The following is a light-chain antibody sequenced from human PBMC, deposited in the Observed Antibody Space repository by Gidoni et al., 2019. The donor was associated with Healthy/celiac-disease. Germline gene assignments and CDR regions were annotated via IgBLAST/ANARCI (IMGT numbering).Light chain of an antibody. J-gene: IGKJ2*01. Sequence: DIHMTQSPSSLSASVGDRVTITCRASQSISSYLNWYQQKPGKAPKLLIYAASSLQSGVPSRCSGSGSGTDFTLTISSLQPEDFATYYCQQNYSTPYTFGQGTKVEIK. CDR3: QQNYSTPYT. V-gene: IGKV1-39*01. CDR1: QSISSY. CDR2: AAS.